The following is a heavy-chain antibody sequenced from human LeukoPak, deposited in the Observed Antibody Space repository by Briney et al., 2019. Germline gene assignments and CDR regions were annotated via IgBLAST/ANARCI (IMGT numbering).Heavy chain of an antibody. J-gene: IGHJ6*02. D-gene: IGHD6-13*01. CDR3: AKEWTPGVWSSRKYCYYGMDV. CDR1: GFTFSSYA. Sequence: PGGSLRLSCAASGFTFSSYAMSWVRQAPGKGLEWVSAISDSGGSTYYADSVKGRFTISRDNSKNTLYLQMNSLRAEDTAVYYCAKEWTPGVWSSRKYCYYGMDVWGQGTTVTVSS. V-gene: IGHV3-23*01. CDR2: ISDSGGST.